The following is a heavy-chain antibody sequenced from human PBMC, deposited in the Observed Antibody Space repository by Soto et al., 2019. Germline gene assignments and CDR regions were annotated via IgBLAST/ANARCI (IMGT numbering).Heavy chain of an antibody. J-gene: IGHJ3*02. CDR3: ARHGTRALIAAAGKGAFDI. V-gene: IGHV4-39*01. CDR2: IYYSGST. D-gene: IGHD6-13*01. CDR1: GGSISSSSYY. Sequence: PSETLSLTCTVSGGSISSSSYYWGWIRQPPGKGLEWIGSIYYSGSTYYNPSLKGRVTISVDTSKNQFSLKLSSVTAADTAVYYCARHGTRALIAAAGKGAFDIWGQGTMVTVSS.